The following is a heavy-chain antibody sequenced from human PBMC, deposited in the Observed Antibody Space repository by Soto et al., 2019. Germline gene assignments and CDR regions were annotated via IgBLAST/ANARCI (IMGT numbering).Heavy chain of an antibody. J-gene: IGHJ6*02. CDR1: GLTFSSYA. D-gene: IGHD3-3*01. Sequence: EVQLLESGGGLVQPGGSLRLSCAASGLTFSSYAMSWVRQAPGKGLEWVSAISGSGGSTYYADSVKGRFPISRDNSTNTMYLQKTSLRAEDTAVYYCAKHGLVITIFGVVSPRTYYSYGMDVWGQGTTVTVSS. V-gene: IGHV3-23*01. CDR3: AKHGLVITIFGVVSPRTYYSYGMDV. CDR2: ISGSGGST.